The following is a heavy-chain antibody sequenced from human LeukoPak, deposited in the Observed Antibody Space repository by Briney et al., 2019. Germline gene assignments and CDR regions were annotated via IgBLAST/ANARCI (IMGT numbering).Heavy chain of an antibody. V-gene: IGHV4-59*01. CDR3: ARATYDSSGLAY. CDR2: IYYSGST. J-gene: IGHJ4*02. Sequence: SGTLSLTCTVSGDSITNYYCSWIRQPPGKGLEWIGYIYYSGSTNYNPSLKSRVTISVDTSKNQFSLRLTSVTAADTAVYYCARATYDSSGLAYWGQGTLVTVSS. D-gene: IGHD3-22*01. CDR1: GDSITNYY.